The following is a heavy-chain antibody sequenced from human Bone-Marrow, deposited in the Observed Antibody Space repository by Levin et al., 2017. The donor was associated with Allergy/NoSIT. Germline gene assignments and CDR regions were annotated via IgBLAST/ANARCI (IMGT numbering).Heavy chain of an antibody. Sequence: GGSLRLSCAVSGFTFSRYAMSWVRQAPGKGLEWVSSISSSAYSPNYADSVQGRFTVSRDNSANTLYLQMHSLRVEDTAVYYCARESRGTRSDYYVCYFDYWGQGSLATVSS. CDR3: ARESRGTRSDYYVCYFDY. D-gene: IGHD3-3*01. J-gene: IGHJ4*02. V-gene: IGHV3-23*01. CDR1: GFTFSRYA. CDR2: ISSSAYSP.